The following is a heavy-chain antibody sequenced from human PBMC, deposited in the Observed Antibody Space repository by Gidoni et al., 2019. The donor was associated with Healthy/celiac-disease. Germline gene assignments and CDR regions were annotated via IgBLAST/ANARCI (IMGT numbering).Heavy chain of an antibody. CDR2: MHPNRGDT. D-gene: IGHD4-17*01. Sequence: QVQLVQSGAEVKKPGASVKVSCKASGYTFTSYDINWVRQATGQGLAWMGWMHPNRGDTGYAQKFQGRVTMTRNTSISTAYMELSSLRSEDTAVYYCARTADYGDIFYWYFDLWGRGTLVTVSS. CDR3: ARTADYGDIFYWYFDL. CDR1: GYTFTSYD. V-gene: IGHV1-8*01. J-gene: IGHJ2*01.